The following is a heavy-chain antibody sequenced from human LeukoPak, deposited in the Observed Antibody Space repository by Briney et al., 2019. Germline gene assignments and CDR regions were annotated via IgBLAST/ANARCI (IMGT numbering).Heavy chain of an antibody. D-gene: IGHD3-9*01. CDR1: GFTFSSYG. CDR3: ARDGGHYDILTGYFDTGNHFDY. CDR2: IWYDGSNK. Sequence: GGSLRLSCAASGFTFSSYGMHWARQAPGKGLEWVAVIWYDGSNKYYADSVKGRSTISRDNSKNTLYLQMNSLRAEDTAVYYCARDGGHYDILTGYFDTGNHFDYWGQGTLVTVSS. V-gene: IGHV3-33*01. J-gene: IGHJ4*02.